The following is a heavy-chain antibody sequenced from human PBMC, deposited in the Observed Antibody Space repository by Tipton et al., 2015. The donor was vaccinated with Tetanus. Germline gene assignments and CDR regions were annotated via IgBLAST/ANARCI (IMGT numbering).Heavy chain of an antibody. CDR2: INHSGST. CDR3: ATCGRVRSLNGSGGLWSRNTWCNWFDP. Sequence: TLSLTCAVYGGSFSGYYWSWIRQPPGKGLEWIGEINHSGSTNYNPSLKSRVTISVDTSKNQFSLKLSSVTAADTAVYYCATCGRVRSLNGSGGLWSRNTWCNWFDPWGQGTLVTVSS. CDR1: GGSFSGYY. J-gene: IGHJ5*02. V-gene: IGHV4-34*01. D-gene: IGHD3-10*01.